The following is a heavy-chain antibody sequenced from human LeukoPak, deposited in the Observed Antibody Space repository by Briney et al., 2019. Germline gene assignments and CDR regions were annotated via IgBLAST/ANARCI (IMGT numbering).Heavy chain of an antibody. D-gene: IGHD3-10*01. CDR2: ISSSSGTI. J-gene: IGHJ4*02. CDR1: GFTFSDYY. Sequence: GGSLRLSCAASGFTFSDYYMNWVRQAPGKGLEWVSYISSSSGTIYYADSVKGRFTISRDNAKNSLYLQMNSLRAEDTAVYYCAREWDPMVRGAYGIDYWGQGALVTVSS. V-gene: IGHV3-48*04. CDR3: AREWDPMVRGAYGIDY.